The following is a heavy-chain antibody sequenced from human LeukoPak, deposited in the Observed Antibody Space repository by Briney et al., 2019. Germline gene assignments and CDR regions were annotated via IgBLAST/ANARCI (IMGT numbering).Heavy chain of an antibody. D-gene: IGHD3-9*01. J-gene: IGHJ5*02. CDR1: GYTFTSYY. Sequence: ASVKVSCKASGYTFTSYYMHWGRQAPGEGREWMGIINPSGGSTSYAQKFQGRVTMTRDTSTSTVYMELSSLRSEDTAVYYCARSLDGDILTGYPHSWFDPWGQGPLVTVSS. CDR2: INPSGGST. V-gene: IGHV1-46*01. CDR3: ARSLDGDILTGYPHSWFDP.